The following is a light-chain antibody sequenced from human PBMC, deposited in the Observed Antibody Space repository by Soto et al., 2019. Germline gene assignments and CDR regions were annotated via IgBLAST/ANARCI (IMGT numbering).Light chain of an antibody. CDR3: TSYTTSGTYV. Sequence: QSALTQPASVSGSPGQSIAVSCSGTSRDIGAYIHVSWYQQHQGKAPKLMMYDVINRPSAVSERFSGSKSGNTASLTISGLQAEDEADYYCTSYTTSGTYVFGAGTKLTVL. V-gene: IGLV2-14*03. CDR2: DVI. J-gene: IGLJ1*01. CDR1: SRDIGAYIH.